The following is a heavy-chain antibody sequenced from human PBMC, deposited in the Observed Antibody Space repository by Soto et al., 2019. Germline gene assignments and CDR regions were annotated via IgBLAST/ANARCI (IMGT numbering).Heavy chain of an antibody. CDR3: ARAPGVREAYGGYGYAFDI. CDR1: GYTFTSYG. J-gene: IGHJ3*02. D-gene: IGHD4-17*01. Sequence: ASVKVSCKASGYTFTSYGISWVRQAPGQGLEWMGRINAGNGNTKYSQKFQGRVTITRDTSASTAYMELSSLRSEDTAVYYCARAPGVREAYGGYGYAFDIWGQGTMVTVSS. V-gene: IGHV1-3*01. CDR2: INAGNGNT.